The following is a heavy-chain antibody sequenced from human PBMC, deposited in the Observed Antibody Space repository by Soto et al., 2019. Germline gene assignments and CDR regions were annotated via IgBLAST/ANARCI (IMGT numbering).Heavy chain of an antibody. V-gene: IGHV1-69*01. CDR1: GGTFSSYA. D-gene: IGHD2-2*01. Sequence: QVQLVQSGAEVKKPGSSVKVSCKASGGTFSSYAISWVRQAPGQGLEWMGGIIPIFGTANYAQTFQGRVTITADESTSTAYMELSSLRSEDTAVYYCARGGASCCYPPLDYWGQGTLVTVSS. CDR2: IIPIFGTA. CDR3: ARGGASCCYPPLDY. J-gene: IGHJ4*02.